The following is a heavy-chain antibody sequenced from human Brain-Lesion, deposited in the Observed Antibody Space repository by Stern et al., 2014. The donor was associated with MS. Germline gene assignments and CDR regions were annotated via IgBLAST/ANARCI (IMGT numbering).Heavy chain of an antibody. CDR1: GYTFTGYY. Sequence: QMQLVQSGAEVKKPGASVKVSCKASGYTFTGYYMHWVQQAPGQGLEWMGWINPKSGGTNYAQKFQGWVTMTRDTSINTAYMELSRLRSDDTAVYYCATYYYDSTGYNDFWGQGTLVTVSS. CDR3: ATYYYDSTGYNDF. D-gene: IGHD3-22*01. V-gene: IGHV1-2*04. CDR2: INPKSGGT. J-gene: IGHJ4*02.